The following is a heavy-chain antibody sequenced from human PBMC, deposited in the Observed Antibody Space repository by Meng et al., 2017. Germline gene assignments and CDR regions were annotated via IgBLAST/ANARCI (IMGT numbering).Heavy chain of an antibody. J-gene: IGHJ4*02. D-gene: IGHD3-16*01. CDR1: GFTVSSNY. CDR2: IYSGGST. V-gene: IGHV3-53*01. Sequence: GRLVVVEGGFIQTGGSLRLSCAASGFTVSSNYMSWVRQAPGKGLEWVSVIYSGGSTYYADSVKGRFTISRDNSKNSLYLQMNSLRAEDTAVYYCARDLGYWGQGTLVTVSS. CDR3: ARDLGY.